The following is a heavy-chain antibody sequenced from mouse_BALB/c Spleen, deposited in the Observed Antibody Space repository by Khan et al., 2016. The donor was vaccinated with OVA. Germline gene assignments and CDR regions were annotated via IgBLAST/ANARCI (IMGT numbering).Heavy chain of an antibody. CDR2: IWSDGST. CDR3: ARQPYYHYYVLNY. J-gene: IGHJ4*01. D-gene: IGHD2-10*01. V-gene: IGHV2-6-1*01. CDR1: GFSLTNYG. Sequence: VKLEESGPGLVAPSQSLSITCTTSGFSLTNYGVHWVRQPPGKGLEWLVVIWSDGSTTYNSALKPRLSISRDNSKSQVSLKMNSLQTDDTAMYYCARQPYYHYYVLNYWGQGTSVTVSS.